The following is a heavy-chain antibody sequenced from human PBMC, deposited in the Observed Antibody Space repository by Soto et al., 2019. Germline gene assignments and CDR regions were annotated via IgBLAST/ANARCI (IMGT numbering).Heavy chain of an antibody. CDR1: GGYISSYY. J-gene: IGHJ6*02. CDR2: IYYTGST. Sequence: LSLTCTVSGGYISSYYWSWIRQPPGKGLEWIGYIYYTGSTNYNPSLKSRVTISVDTSKNQFSLKLSSVTAADTAVYYCARESYYALDVWGQGTTVTVS. CDR3: ARESYYALDV. V-gene: IGHV4-59*01.